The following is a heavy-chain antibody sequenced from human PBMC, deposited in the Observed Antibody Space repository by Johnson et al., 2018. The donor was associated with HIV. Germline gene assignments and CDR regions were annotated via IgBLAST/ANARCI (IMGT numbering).Heavy chain of an antibody. D-gene: IGHD1-26*01. CDR1: GLNFSDYA. J-gene: IGHJ3*02. V-gene: IGHV3-30-3*01. CDR2: ISYDGSNK. CDR3: ARVATHAFDI. Sequence: QVQLVESGGGVVQPGMFVRLSCAASGLNFSDYAMHWVRQAPGKGLEWVAVISYDGSNKYYADSVKGRFTISRDNSKNTLYLQMNSLRAEDTAVYYCARVATHAFDIWGQGTMVTVSS.